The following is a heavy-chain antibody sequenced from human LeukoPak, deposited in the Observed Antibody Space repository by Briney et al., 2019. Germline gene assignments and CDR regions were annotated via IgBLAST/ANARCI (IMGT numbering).Heavy chain of an antibody. CDR3: TAGYRSSWDI. D-gene: IGHD6-13*01. J-gene: IGHJ3*02. CDR2: IKSKTDGGTT. CDR1: GFTFSNAR. V-gene: IGHV3-15*01. Sequence: PGGSLRLSCAASGFTFSNARMSWVRQAPGKGLEWVGRIKSKTDGGTTDYAAPVNSRFTITRDDSKNTLYLQMNSLKTEDTAVYYCTAGYRSSWDIWGQGTMVTVSS.